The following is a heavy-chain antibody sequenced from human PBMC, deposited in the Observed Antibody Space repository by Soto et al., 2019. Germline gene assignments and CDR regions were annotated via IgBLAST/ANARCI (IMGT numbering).Heavy chain of an antibody. CDR3: ARRGAVAGIHY. D-gene: IGHD6-19*01. CDR1: GFTFSSYW. J-gene: IGHJ4*02. Sequence: EVQLVESGGGLVQPGGSLRVSCAASGFTFSSYWMHWVRQAPGKGLVWVSRINSDGSSTSYADSVKGRFTISRDNAKNTLYLQMNSLRAEDTATYYSARRGAVAGIHYWGQGTLVNVSS. CDR2: INSDGSST. V-gene: IGHV3-74*01.